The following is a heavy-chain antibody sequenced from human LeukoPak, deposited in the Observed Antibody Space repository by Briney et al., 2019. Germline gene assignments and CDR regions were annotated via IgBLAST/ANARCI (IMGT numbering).Heavy chain of an antibody. Sequence: SETLSLTCTVSGGSISGYYWSWIRQPRGKGLEWIGYIYSSGSTNYNPSLKSRVTISVDTSKNHFSLKLSSVTAADTAVYYCARALRGYSYLFDYWGRGTLVTVSS. CDR1: GGSISGYY. CDR2: IYSSGST. CDR3: ARALRGYSYLFDY. D-gene: IGHD5-18*01. J-gene: IGHJ4*01. V-gene: IGHV4-59*01.